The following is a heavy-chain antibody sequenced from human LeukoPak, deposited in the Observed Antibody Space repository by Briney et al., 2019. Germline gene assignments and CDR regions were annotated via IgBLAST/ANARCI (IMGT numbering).Heavy chain of an antibody. CDR2: ISAYNGNT. D-gene: IGHD2-15*01. CDR3: ARYYCGGGSCHYFDY. Sequence: ASVKVSCKASGYTFTSYGISWVRQAPGQGLEWMGWISAYNGNTNYAQKLQGRVTMTTDTSTSTAYMELRSLRSDDTAVYYCARYYCGGGSCHYFDYWGQGTLVTVSS. J-gene: IGHJ4*02. CDR1: GYTFTSYG. V-gene: IGHV1-18*01.